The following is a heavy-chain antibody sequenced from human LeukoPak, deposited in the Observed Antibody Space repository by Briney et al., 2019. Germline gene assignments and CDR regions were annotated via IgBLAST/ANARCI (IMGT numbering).Heavy chain of an antibody. CDR1: GGSISSSSYY. CDR2: IYYSGST. V-gene: IGHV4-39*01. CDR3: ARHPAGIFDY. J-gene: IGHJ4*02. Sequence: PSETLSLTCTVSGGSISSSSYYWGWIRQPPGKGLEWIGSIYYSGSTYYNPSLKSRVTISVDTSKNQFSLKLGSVTAADTAVYYCARHPAGIFDYWGQGTLVTVSS.